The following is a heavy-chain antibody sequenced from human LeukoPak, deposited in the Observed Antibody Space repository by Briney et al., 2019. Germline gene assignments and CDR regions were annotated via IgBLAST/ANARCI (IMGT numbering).Heavy chain of an antibody. CDR3: ARATHPRTLGDNYYLDS. J-gene: IGHJ4*02. D-gene: IGHD1-1*01. CDR1: GFIFSSYD. Sequence: GRSLRLSCAASGFIFSSYDMNWVRQAPGKGLEWVSFISTRGNSIYYADSVKGRFTISRDNAKNSLYLQMNSLRVEDTTVYYCARATHPRTLGDNYYLDSWGQGTLLSVSS. V-gene: IGHV3-48*03. CDR2: ISTRGNSI.